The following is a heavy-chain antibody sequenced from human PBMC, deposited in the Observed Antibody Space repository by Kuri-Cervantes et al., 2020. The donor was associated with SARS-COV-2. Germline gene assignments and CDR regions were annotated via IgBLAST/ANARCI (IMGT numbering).Heavy chain of an antibody. V-gene: IGHV3-23*01. Sequence: LSLTCAASGFTFSSYAMSWVRQAPGKGLEWVSAISGSGGSTYYADSVKGRFTISRDNSKNTLYLQMNSLRAEDTAVYYCAKWAPSSGYYFKSWFDPWGQGTLVTVSS. CDR3: AKWAPSSGYYFKSWFDP. J-gene: IGHJ5*02. CDR2: ISGSGGST. CDR1: GFTFSSYA. D-gene: IGHD3-22*01.